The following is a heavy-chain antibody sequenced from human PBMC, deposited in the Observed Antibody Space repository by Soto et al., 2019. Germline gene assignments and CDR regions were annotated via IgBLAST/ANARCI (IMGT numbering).Heavy chain of an antibody. CDR3: ARGSAGKRDFDY. Sequence: GSLRLSCTASGFTFSEHYMDWVRQAPGKGLEWVGRTRDKANSYTTEYAASVKGRFTISRDDSKNALYLQMNSLKTEDTAVYFCARGSAGKRDFDYWGQGTLVTVSS. CDR1: GFTFSEHY. D-gene: IGHD6-13*01. CDR2: TRDKANSYTT. J-gene: IGHJ4*02. V-gene: IGHV3-72*01.